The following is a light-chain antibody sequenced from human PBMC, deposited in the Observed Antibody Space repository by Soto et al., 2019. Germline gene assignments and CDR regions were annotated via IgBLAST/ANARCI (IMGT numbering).Light chain of an antibody. J-gene: IGLJ1*01. Sequence: QSALTQPPSVSAAPGQKVTISCSGSSSNIGNNYVSWYQQLPGTAPKLLIYENNKRPSGIPDRFSGSKSGTSATLGITGLQTGDEADYYCGTWDSSLSAGRVFGTGTKVTV. CDR1: SSNIGNNY. CDR3: GTWDSSLSAGRV. V-gene: IGLV1-51*02. CDR2: ENN.